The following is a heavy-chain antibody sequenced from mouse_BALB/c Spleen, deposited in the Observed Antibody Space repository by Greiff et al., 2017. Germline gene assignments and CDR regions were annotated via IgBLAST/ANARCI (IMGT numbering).Heavy chain of an antibody. D-gene: IGHD5-1-1*01. CDR1: GYTFSSYW. J-gene: IGHJ4*01. V-gene: IGHV1-9*01. Sequence: VQLQQSGAELMKPGASVKISCKATGYTFSSYWIEWVKQRPGHGLEWIGEILPGSGSTNYNEKFKGKATFTADTSSNTAYMQLSSLTSEDSAVYYCARWKYYDAMDYWGQGTSVTVSS. CDR3: ARWKYYDAMDY. CDR2: ILPGSGST.